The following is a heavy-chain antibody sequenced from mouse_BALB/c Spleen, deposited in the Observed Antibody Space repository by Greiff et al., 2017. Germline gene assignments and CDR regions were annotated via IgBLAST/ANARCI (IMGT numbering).Heavy chain of an antibody. Sequence: EVKLMESGGDLVKPGGSLKLSCAASGFTFSSYGMSWVRQTPDKRLEWVATISSGGSYTYYPDSVKGRFTISRDNAKNTLYLQMSSLKSEDTAMYYCARHGVTTARDYFDYWGQGTTLTVSS. CDR3: ARHGVTTARDYFDY. CDR1: GFTFSSYG. J-gene: IGHJ2*01. V-gene: IGHV5-6*01. CDR2: ISSGGSYT. D-gene: IGHD1-2*01.